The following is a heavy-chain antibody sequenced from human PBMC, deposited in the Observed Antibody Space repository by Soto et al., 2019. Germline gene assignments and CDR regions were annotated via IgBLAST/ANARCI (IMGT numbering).Heavy chain of an antibody. CDR1: GYSFTSYW. Sequence: EVQLVQSGAEVKKPGESLKISCKGSGYSFTSYWIGWVRQMPGKGLEWMGIIYPGDSDTRYSPSFQGQVTISADKSISTAYLQWSSLKASDTAMYYCARHGCSSTSCYARSYYYYGMDVWGQGTTVTVSS. J-gene: IGHJ6*02. CDR3: ARHGCSSTSCYARSYYYYGMDV. D-gene: IGHD2-2*01. CDR2: IYPGDSDT. V-gene: IGHV5-51*01.